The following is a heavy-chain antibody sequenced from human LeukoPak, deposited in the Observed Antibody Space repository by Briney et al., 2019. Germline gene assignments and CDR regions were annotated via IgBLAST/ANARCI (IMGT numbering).Heavy chain of an antibody. V-gene: IGHV1-46*03. CDR2: INPSGGST. D-gene: IGHD6-19*01. CDR3: ARETAVPGGFDY. CDR1: GYTFTSYY. J-gene: IGHJ4*02. Sequence: ASVKVSCKAFGYTFTSYYMHWVRQAPGQGLEWVGIINPSGGSTSYAQKFQGRVTMTRDTSTSTVYMELSSLRSEDTAVYYCARETAVPGGFDYWGQGTLVTVSS.